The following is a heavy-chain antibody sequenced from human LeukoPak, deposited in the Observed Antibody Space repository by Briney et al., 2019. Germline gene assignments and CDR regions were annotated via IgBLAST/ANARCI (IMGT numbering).Heavy chain of an antibody. CDR3: AGERGDSGYDYPTNNWFDP. D-gene: IGHD5-12*01. V-gene: IGHV3-20*04. J-gene: IGHJ5*02. CDR1: GFTFDDYG. CDR2: INWNGGST. Sequence: PGGSLRLSCAASGFTFDDYGMSWVRQAPGKGLEWVSGINWNGGSTGYADSVKGRFTVSRDNAKKSLYLQMNSLRAEDTAVYYCAGERGDSGYDYPTNNWFDPWGQGTLVTVSS.